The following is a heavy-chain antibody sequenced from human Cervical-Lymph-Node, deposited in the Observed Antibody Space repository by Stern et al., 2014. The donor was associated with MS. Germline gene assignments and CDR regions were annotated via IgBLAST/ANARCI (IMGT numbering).Heavy chain of an antibody. CDR1: GASITNFY. CDR3: ARGRHTAMVTSGRYFDL. V-gene: IGHV4-4*07. CDR2: VSNSGTT. D-gene: IGHD5-18*01. J-gene: IGHJ4*02. Sequence: QLQMQESGPGRVQPSETLSLTCSVSGASITNFYWRWLRQTPGQGLQWIGPVSNSGTTYYDSSLESRVTMSMDASKQQFSLSLTSVTAVDTAVYFCARGRHTAMVTSGRYFDLWGQGTLVTVSS.